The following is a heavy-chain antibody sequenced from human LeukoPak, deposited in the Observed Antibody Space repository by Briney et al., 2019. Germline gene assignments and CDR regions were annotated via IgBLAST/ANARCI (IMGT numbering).Heavy chain of an antibody. CDR3: ARGSPAYPYYDFWSGYYTYYYMDV. D-gene: IGHD3-3*01. CDR2: MNPNSGNT. Sequence: ASVKVSCKASGYTFTGYYMHWVRQSPGQGLEWMGWMNPNSGNTGYAQKFQGRVTITRNTSISTAYMELSSLRSEDTAVYYCARGSPAYPYYDFWSGYYTYYYMDVWGKGTTVTVSS. CDR1: GYTFTGYY. V-gene: IGHV1-8*03. J-gene: IGHJ6*03.